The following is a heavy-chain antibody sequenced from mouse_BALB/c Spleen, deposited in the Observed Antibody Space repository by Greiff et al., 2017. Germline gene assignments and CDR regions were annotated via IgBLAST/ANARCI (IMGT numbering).Heavy chain of an antibody. CDR2: ILPGSGST. CDR1: GYTFSSYW. CDR3: ARRLPYYAMDY. V-gene: IGHV1-9*01. Sequence: VQVVESGAELMKPGASVKISCKATGYTFSSYWIEWVKQRPGHGLEWIGEILPGSGSTNYNEKFKGKATFTADTSSNTAYMQLSSLTSEDSAVYYCARRLPYYAMDYWGQGTSVTVSS. D-gene: IGHD1-2*01. J-gene: IGHJ4*01.